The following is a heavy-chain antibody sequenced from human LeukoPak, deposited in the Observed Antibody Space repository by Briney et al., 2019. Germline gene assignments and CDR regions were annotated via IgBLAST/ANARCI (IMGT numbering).Heavy chain of an antibody. D-gene: IGHD2-2*01. CDR2: INPSGGST. Sequence: GASVKVSCKASGYTFTSYYMHWVRQAPGQGLEWMGIINPSGGSTSYAQKFQGRVTMTRDTSTSTVYMELSSLRSEDTAVYYCARHPSRRVDCSSTSCFDLPFDPWGQGTLVTVSS. J-gene: IGHJ5*02. V-gene: IGHV1-46*01. CDR3: ARHPSRRVDCSSTSCFDLPFDP. CDR1: GYTFTSYY.